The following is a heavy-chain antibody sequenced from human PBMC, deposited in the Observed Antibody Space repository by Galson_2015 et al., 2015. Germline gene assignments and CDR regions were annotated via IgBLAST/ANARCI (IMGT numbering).Heavy chain of an antibody. Sequence: SLRLAYEASGFTFSDYYMSWIRQAPVKGRQWDGRSTDGRTYTHYADSAQGRIPLSRAHAHNSLFLQMNSLTSEDTAVYYCARSLERLPPDYWGRGTLVAVSS. CDR3: ARSLERLPPDY. CDR2: STDGRTYT. D-gene: IGHD1-1*01. V-gene: IGHV3-11*06. J-gene: IGHJ4*02. CDR1: GFTFSDYY.